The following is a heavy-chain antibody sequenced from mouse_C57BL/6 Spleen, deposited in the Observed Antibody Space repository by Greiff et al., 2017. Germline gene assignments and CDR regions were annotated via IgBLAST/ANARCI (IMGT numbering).Heavy chain of an antibody. CDR1: GYSITSGYY. V-gene: IGHV3-6*01. Sequence: EVKLMESGPGLVKPSQSLSLTCSVTGYSITSGYYWNWIRQFPGNKLEWMGYISYDGSNNYNPSLKNRISITRDTSKNQFFLKLNSVTTEDTATYYCARGLPNYYAMDYWGQGTSVTVSS. CDR2: ISYDGSN. J-gene: IGHJ4*01. CDR3: ARGLPNYYAMDY.